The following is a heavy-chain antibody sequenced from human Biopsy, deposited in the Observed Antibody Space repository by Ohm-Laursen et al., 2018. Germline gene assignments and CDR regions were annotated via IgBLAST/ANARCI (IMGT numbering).Heavy chain of an antibody. V-gene: IGHV1-18*01. J-gene: IGHJ6*02. CDR3: ARAKLEPVYYYYGMDV. D-gene: IGHD1-1*01. CDR2: INTENGNT. CDR1: GYTFTSYG. Sequence: ASVKVSCKASGYTFTSYGISWVRQAPGQGLEWMGWINTENGNTIYAQNLQGRVTMTADTSTSTAYMGVTSLRSDDTAVYYCARAKLEPVYYYYGMDVWGQGTTVTVSS.